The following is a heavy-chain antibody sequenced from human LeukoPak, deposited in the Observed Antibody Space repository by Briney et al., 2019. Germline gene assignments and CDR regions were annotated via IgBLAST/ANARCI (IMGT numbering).Heavy chain of an antibody. Sequence: ASVKVSCKASGYTFTSYDINWVRQATGQGLEWMGWMNPNSGNTGYAQKFQGRVTITRNTSISTAYMELSSLRSEDTAVYYCARGYDFWSGYYSGFDPWGQGTLVTVSS. D-gene: IGHD3-3*01. CDR3: ARGYDFWSGYYSGFDP. CDR2: MNPNSGNT. CDR1: GYTFTSYD. V-gene: IGHV1-8*03. J-gene: IGHJ5*02.